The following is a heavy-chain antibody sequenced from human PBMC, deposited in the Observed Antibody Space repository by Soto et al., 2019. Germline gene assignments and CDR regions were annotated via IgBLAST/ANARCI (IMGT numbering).Heavy chain of an antibody. V-gene: IGHV4-39*01. CDR1: GGSISSSSYY. CDR3: ASQGPYSYQTWYVDL. J-gene: IGHJ2*01. Sequence: QLQLQESGPGLVKPSETLSLTCTVSGGSISSSSYYWGWIRQPPGKGLAWIGSIYYSGSTYYNPSLQRRVTLSVDTSKNQFSLKLSSVTAADTAVYYCASQGPYSYQTWYVDLWGRGTLVTVSS. CDR2: IYYSGST. D-gene: IGHD2-21*01.